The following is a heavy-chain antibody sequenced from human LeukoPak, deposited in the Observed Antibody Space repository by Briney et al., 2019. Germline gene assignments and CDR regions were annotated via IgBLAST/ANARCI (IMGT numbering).Heavy chain of an antibody. CDR3: AKPHTETGFDYYYMDV. Sequence: ASVKVSCKASGGTFSSYAISWVRQAPGQGLEWMGGIIPIFGTANYAQKFQGRVTITADESTSTAYMELSSLRSEDTAVYYCAKPHTETGFDYYYMDVWGKGTTVTVSS. CDR1: GGTFSSYA. CDR2: IIPIFGTA. V-gene: IGHV1-69*13. D-gene: IGHD1-14*01. J-gene: IGHJ6*03.